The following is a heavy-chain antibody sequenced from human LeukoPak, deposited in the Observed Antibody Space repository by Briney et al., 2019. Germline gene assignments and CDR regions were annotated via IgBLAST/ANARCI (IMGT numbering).Heavy chain of an antibody. Sequence: PGGSLRLSCAASGFIFSNYAMSWVRQAPGKGLEWVSTIYDSGSRTYYADSVKGQFTISRDNAKNSLYLQMNSLRAEDTAVYYCARDSSGWYRRGSYYFDYWGQGTLVTVSS. CDR1: GFIFSNYA. CDR2: IYDSGSRT. V-gene: IGHV3-23*05. CDR3: ARDSSGWYRRGSYYFDY. J-gene: IGHJ4*02. D-gene: IGHD6-19*01.